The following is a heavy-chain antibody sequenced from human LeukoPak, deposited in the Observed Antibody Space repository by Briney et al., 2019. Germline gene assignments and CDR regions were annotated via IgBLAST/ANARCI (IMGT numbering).Heavy chain of an antibody. Sequence: SETLSLTCTVSGGSISSYYWSRIRQPPGKGLEWIGYIYYSGSTNYNPSLKSRVTISVDTSKNQFSLKLSSVTAADTAVYYCARVPRYYYYMDVWGKGTTVTVSS. CDR2: IYYSGST. CDR3: ARVPRYYYYMDV. V-gene: IGHV4-59*01. J-gene: IGHJ6*03. CDR1: GGSISSYY.